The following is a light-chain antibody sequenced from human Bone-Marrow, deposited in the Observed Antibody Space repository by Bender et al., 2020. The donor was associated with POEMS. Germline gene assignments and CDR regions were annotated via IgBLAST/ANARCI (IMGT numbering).Light chain of an antibody. CDR3: QSFDTSLSGWV. CDR2: QDS. J-gene: IGLJ3*02. CDR1: KLGERY. Sequence: SYELTQPPSVSVSPGQTASITCSGDKLGERYACWYQQKAGQSPVLVIYQDSRRPSGIPERFSGSKSGTSVSLAITGLQAEDEAEYDCQSFDTSLSGWVFGAGTKLTV. V-gene: IGLV3-1*01.